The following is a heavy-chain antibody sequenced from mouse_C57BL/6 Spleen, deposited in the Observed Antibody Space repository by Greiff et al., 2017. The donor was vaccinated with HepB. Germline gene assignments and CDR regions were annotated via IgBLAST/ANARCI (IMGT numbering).Heavy chain of an antibody. Sequence: EVQLQQSGPELVKPGASVKISCKASGYTFTDYYMNWVKQSHGKSLEWIGDINPNNGGTSYNQKFKGTATLTVDTSSSTAYMERRSLTSEDSAVYYGARWVYYSNYVEFDYWGQGTTLTVSS. V-gene: IGHV1-26*01. CDR2: INPNNGGT. CDR1: GYTFTDYY. D-gene: IGHD2-5*01. J-gene: IGHJ2*01. CDR3: ARWVYYSNYVEFDY.